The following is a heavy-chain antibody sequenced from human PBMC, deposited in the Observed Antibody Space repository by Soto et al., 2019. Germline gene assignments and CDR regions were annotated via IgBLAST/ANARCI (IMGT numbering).Heavy chain of an antibody. V-gene: IGHV3-53*02. CDR2: IYSGGST. CDR3: AREGIVGATPFDY. CDR1: GFTVSSNY. D-gene: IGHD1-26*01. Sequence: EVQLVETGGDLIQPGGSLRLSCAASGFTVSSNYMSWVRQAPGKGLEWVSVIYSGGSTYYADSVKGRFTISRDNSKNTLYLQMNGLRAEDTAVYYCAREGIVGATPFDYWGQGTLVTVSS. J-gene: IGHJ4*02.